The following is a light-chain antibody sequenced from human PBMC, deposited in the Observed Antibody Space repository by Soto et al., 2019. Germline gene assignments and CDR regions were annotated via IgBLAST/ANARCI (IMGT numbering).Light chain of an antibody. J-gene: IGKJ4*01. CDR2: DAS. CDR1: QSVSSY. V-gene: IGKV3-11*01. CDR3: QQRSNWPPVT. Sequence: EIVLTQSPATLSLSPGERATLSCRASQSVSSYLAWYQQKPGQAPRLLIYDASNRATGIPARFSGSGSGTDFTLTISNLEPEDFAMYNCQQRSNWPPVTFGGGTKVEVK.